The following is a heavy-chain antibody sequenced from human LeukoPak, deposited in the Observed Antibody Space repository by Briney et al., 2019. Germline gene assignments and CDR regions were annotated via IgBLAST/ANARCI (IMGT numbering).Heavy chain of an antibody. V-gene: IGHV3-30*04. CDR2: ISYDGSNK. D-gene: IGHD3-22*01. J-gene: IGHJ5*02. CDR1: GFNFHNFA. Sequence: GGSLRLSCEASGFNFHNFAMHWVRQAPGKGLEWVAVISYDGSNKYYADSVKGRFTISRDNSKNTLYLQMNSLRAEDTAVYYCAKGVRVTSWFDPWGQGTLVTVSS. CDR3: AKGVRVTSWFDP.